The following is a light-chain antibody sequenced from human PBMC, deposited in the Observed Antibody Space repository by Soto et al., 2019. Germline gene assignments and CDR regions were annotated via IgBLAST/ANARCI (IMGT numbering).Light chain of an antibody. CDR3: QHSHSKPYT. V-gene: IGKV1-39*01. Sequence: DLQMTQYPSSLSASVGNRVIITRRASHNIDNSLTRYQQKPGKAPKPLIYAASSLNSGVVSRFSGSGSGTEFNLTITILQADDFETNSCQHSHSKPYTFGQATKLQIK. CDR1: HNIDNS. CDR2: AAS. J-gene: IGKJ2*01.